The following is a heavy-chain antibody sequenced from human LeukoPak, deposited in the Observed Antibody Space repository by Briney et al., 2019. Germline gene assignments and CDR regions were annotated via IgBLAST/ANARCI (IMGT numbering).Heavy chain of an antibody. Sequence: PGGSLRLSCAASGFTFSSYSMNWVRQAPGKGLEWVSSISSSSSSYIYYADSVKGRFTISRDNAKNSLYLQMNSLRAEDTAVYYCVRVPDCSSTSCYNHYYYYMDVWGKGTTVTVSS. V-gene: IGHV3-21*01. CDR2: ISSSSSSYI. CDR3: VRVPDCSSTSCYNHYYYYMDV. CDR1: GFTFSSYS. D-gene: IGHD2-2*02. J-gene: IGHJ6*03.